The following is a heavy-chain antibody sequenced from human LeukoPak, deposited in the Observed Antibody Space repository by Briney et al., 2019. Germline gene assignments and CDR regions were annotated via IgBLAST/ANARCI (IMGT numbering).Heavy chain of an antibody. Sequence: EGSLRLSCAASGFTFSSYAMHWVRQAPGKGLEWVAVISYDGSNKYYTDSVKGRFTISRDNSKNTLYLQMNSLRAEDTAVYYCAREETQLTDAFDIWGQGTMVTVSS. CDR2: ISYDGSNK. CDR3: AREETQLTDAFDI. CDR1: GFTFSSYA. V-gene: IGHV3-30*10. J-gene: IGHJ3*02. D-gene: IGHD2-2*01.